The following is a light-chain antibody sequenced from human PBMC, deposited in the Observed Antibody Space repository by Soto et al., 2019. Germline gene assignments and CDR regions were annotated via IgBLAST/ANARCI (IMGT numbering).Light chain of an antibody. CDR3: QQYYCTPYT. CDR2: WAS. CDR1: QNLLFRSNNENY. J-gene: IGKJ2*01. V-gene: IGKV4-1*01. Sequence: DIVMTQSPDSLAVSLGERATINCKSSQNLLFRSNNENYLAWYQQKPGQPPKLLLHWASTRKSGVPDRFSGSGSGTDFTLTISSLQAEDVAVYYCQQYYCTPYTFGQGTKLEIK.